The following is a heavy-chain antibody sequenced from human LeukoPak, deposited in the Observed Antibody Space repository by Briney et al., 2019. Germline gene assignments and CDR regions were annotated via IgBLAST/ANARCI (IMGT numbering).Heavy chain of an antibody. J-gene: IGHJ4*02. CDR1: GITVSSNY. Sequence: PGGSLRLSCAASGITVSSNYMSWVRQAPGKGLEWVSTIYSGGSTYYADSVKGRFTISRDNSKNTVFLQMNSLRAEDTAVYYCARGGTWYDYWGQGTLVAVSS. V-gene: IGHV3-53*01. D-gene: IGHD6-13*01. CDR3: ARGGTWYDY. CDR2: IYSGGST.